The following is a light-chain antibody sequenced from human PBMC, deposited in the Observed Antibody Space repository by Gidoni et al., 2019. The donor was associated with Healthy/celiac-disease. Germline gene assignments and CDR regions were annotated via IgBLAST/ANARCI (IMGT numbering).Light chain of an antibody. CDR2: DAS. V-gene: IGKV3D-20*01. Sequence: EIEMTQSPATLSLSPGERATITCGASQSVSSSYLAWYQQKPGLAPRLLIYDASSMATGIPDRFSGSGSGTDFTLTISRLEPEDFAVYYCQQYGSSPRTFGQGTKVEIK. CDR1: QSVSSSY. CDR3: QQYGSSPRT. J-gene: IGKJ1*01.